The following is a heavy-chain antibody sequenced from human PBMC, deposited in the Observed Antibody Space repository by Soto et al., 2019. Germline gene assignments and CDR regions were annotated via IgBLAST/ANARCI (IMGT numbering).Heavy chain of an antibody. CDR2: ISSSSSYI. Sequence: GGSLRVCCSTSAVPCSSYKMNLVRQAPGKGLEWVSSISSSSSYIYYADSVKGRFTISRDNAKNSPYLQMNSLRAEDTAVYYCARAGGSYSDYWGQGTLVTVSS. J-gene: IGHJ4*02. D-gene: IGHD1-26*01. CDR1: AVPCSSYK. CDR3: ARAGGSYSDY. V-gene: IGHV3-21*01.